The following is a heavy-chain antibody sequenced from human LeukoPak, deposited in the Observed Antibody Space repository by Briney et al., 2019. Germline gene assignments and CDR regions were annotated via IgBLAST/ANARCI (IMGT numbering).Heavy chain of an antibody. Sequence: PGGSLRLSCAASGFTFDDYTMHWVRQAPGKGLEWVSLISWDGGSTYYADSVKGRFTISRDNSKNSLYLQMNSLRTEDTALYYCAKDGVDGRILDYWGQGTLVTVSS. D-gene: IGHD2-21*01. CDR3: AKDGVDGRILDY. CDR1: GFTFDDYT. CDR2: ISWDGGST. V-gene: IGHV3-43*01. J-gene: IGHJ4*02.